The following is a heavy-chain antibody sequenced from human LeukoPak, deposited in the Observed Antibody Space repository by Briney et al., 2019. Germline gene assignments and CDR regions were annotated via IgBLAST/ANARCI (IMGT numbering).Heavy chain of an antibody. CDR1: GGSISSGGYY. Sequence: SETLSLTCTVSGGSISSGGYYWSWIRQHPGKGLAWIGYIYYSGNTYYNASLKSRITISLDTSKNEFSLKLTSVTAADTAVYYCARYGPASRLDAFEIWGQGTTVTVSS. CDR3: ARYGPASRLDAFEI. CDR2: IYYSGNT. J-gene: IGHJ3*02. D-gene: IGHD3-10*01. V-gene: IGHV4-31*03.